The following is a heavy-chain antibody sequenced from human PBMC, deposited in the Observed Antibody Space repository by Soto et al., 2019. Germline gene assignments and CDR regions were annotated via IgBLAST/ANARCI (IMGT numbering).Heavy chain of an antibody. CDR3: ARQRTESGTYYPYYFDY. CDR1: GYSFTSYW. Sequence: PGESLKISCKGSGYSFTSYWIGWVRQMPGKGLEWMGIIYPGDSDTRYSPSFQGQVTLSVDTSKNQFSLKLSSLTAADTALYYCARQRTESGTYYPYYFDYWGQGTLVTVSS. CDR2: IYPGDSDT. D-gene: IGHD1-26*01. V-gene: IGHV5-51*01. J-gene: IGHJ4*02.